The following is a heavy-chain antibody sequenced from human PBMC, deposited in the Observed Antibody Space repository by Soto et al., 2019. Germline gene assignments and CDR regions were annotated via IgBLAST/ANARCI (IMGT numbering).Heavy chain of an antibody. V-gene: IGHV3-23*01. J-gene: IGHJ4*02. CDR2: ISGSGGST. CDR1: GFTFSSYA. Sequence: GGSLRLSCPASGFTFSSYAMSWVRQAPGKGLEWVSAISGSGGSTYYADSVKGRFTISRDNSKNTLYLQMNSLRAEDTAVYYCAKDIWFFGKWLEDTDDYWGQGTLVTVSS. CDR3: AKDIWFFGKWLEDTDDY. D-gene: IGHD6-19*01.